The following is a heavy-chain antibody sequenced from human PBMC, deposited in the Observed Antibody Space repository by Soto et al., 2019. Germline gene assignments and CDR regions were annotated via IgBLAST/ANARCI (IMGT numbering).Heavy chain of an antibody. V-gene: IGHV1-18*04. CDR1: GYTFTSYG. D-gene: IGHD3-22*01. CDR3: ARERYYYHSSGYYTHYYHYGTDV. J-gene: IGHJ6*02. CDR2: ISAYNGNT. Sequence: ASVKVSCKASGYTFTSYGISWVRQAPGQGLEWMGWISAYNGNTNYAQKLQGRVTMTTDTSTSTAYMELRSLRSDDTDVYYCARERYYYHSSGYYTHYYHYGTDVWGQGTTVTV.